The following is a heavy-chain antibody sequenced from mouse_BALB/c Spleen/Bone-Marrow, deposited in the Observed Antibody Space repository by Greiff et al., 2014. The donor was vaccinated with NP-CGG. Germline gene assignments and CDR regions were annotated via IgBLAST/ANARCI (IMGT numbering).Heavy chain of an antibody. CDR2: IWAGGST. V-gene: IGHV2-9*02. Sequence: VQLQQSGPGLVAPSQSLSITCTVSGFSLTSYGVHWVRQPPGKALEWLGIIWAGGSTNYNSATMSRLSISKDNSKNQVILKKNSLQIDDTATYYCARDREFYYDYDGRQFDYWGQGTLVTVSA. CDR1: GFSLTSYG. D-gene: IGHD2-4*01. CDR3: ARDREFYYDYDGRQFDY. J-gene: IGHJ3*01.